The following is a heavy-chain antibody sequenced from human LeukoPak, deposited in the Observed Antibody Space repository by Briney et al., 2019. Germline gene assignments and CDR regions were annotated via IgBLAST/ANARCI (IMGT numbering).Heavy chain of an antibody. CDR3: AKRQGPISGTYDYFDP. D-gene: IGHD1-26*01. V-gene: IGHV4-4*09. J-gene: IGHJ5*02. Sequence: GSLRLSCAASGFTVSSNYWSWIRQPPGQGLEWIAYIHSNGYTNYNPSLKSRVTISVDTSNNQFSLKVTSVTAADTAMYYCAKRQGPISGTYDYFDPWGQGALVTVSS. CDR1: GFTVSSNY. CDR2: IHSNGYT.